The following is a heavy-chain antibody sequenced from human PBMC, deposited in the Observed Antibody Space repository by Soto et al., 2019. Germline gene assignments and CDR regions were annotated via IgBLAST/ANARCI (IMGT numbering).Heavy chain of an antibody. CDR1: GGSISSGGYS. Sequence: QLQLQESGSGLVQPSQTLSLTCAVSGGSISSGGYSWSWIRQPPGKGLEWIGYIYHSGSTYYNPSLKSRVTISVDRSKNQFSLKLSSVTAADTAVYYCASSTYDSPIPRYYWGQGTLVTVSS. V-gene: IGHV4-30-2*01. CDR3: ASSTYDSPIPRYY. D-gene: IGHD3-22*01. J-gene: IGHJ4*02. CDR2: IYHSGST.